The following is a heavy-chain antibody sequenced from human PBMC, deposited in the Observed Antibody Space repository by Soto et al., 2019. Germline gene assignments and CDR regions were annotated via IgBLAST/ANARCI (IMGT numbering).Heavy chain of an antibody. CDR2: IKPDGFEK. CDR1: GFSFTNFW. D-gene: IGHD6-19*01. V-gene: IGHV3-7*01. Sequence: PGGSLRLSCAASGFSFTNFWMSWVRQAPGKGLEWVANIKPDGFEKDYVDSVKGRFTISRDNAKSSLNLQMNSLRAEDTAIYYCTRARDFYKGGWYSEYFDYWGQGALVTVSS. CDR3: TRARDFYKGGWYSEYFDY. J-gene: IGHJ4*02.